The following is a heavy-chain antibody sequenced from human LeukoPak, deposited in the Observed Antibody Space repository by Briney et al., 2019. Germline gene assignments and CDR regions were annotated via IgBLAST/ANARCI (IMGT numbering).Heavy chain of an antibody. CDR1: GFTFSNYW. V-gene: IGHV3-7*01. Sequence: PGGSLRLSCVGSGFTFSNYWMNWVRQAPGKGLEWVANIKGSDKGHVDSVKGRFSVSRDDARNSLYLQMDSLRAEDTAVYYCARDVDWNYDLWGQGTVVRDSS. CDR2: IKGSDK. J-gene: IGHJ4*02. D-gene: IGHD1-7*01. CDR3: ARDVDWNYDL.